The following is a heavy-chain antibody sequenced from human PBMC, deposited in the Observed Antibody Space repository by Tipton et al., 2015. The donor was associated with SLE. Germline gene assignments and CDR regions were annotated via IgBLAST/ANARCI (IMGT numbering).Heavy chain of an antibody. J-gene: IGHJ2*01. CDR2: IFYTGST. Sequence: LRLSCTVSGGSISNSYWTWIRQPPGKGLEWIGSIFYTGSTHYNPSLTSRATISLDTSKSHFSLRLTSVSAADTAVYFCARRVPHRYYFDLWGRGTLDTVSS. V-gene: IGHV4-59*01. CDR3: ARRVPHRYYFDL. CDR1: GGSISNSY. D-gene: IGHD1-26*01.